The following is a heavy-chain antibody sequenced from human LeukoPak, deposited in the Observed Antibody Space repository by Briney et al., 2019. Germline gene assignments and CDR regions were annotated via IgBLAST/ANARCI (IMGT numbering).Heavy chain of an antibody. CDR3: AKAQTYAVWDAFDI. J-gene: IGHJ3*02. D-gene: IGHD3-16*01. Sequence: GRSLRLSCAASGFTFSSYAMHWVRQAPGKGLEWVAVISYDGSNKYYADSVKGRFTISRDNSKNTLYLQMNSLRAEDTAVYYCAKAQTYAVWDAFDIWGQGTMVTVSS. V-gene: IGHV3-30*04. CDR1: GFTFSSYA. CDR2: ISYDGSNK.